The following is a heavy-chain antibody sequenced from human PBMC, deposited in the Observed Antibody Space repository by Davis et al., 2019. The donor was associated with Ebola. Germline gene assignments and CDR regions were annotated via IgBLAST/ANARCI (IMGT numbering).Heavy chain of an antibody. J-gene: IGHJ2*01. CDR3: TRHVSGDFWYFDL. D-gene: IGHD4-17*01. V-gene: IGHV3-66*04. CDR1: GFTFSSYA. Sequence: PGGSLRLSCAASGFTFSSYAMSWVRQAPGKGLEWVSVIYRDGRTYHADSVKGRFTISRDNSKNTVYLQMNSLRAEDTAVYYCTRHVSGDFWYFDLWGRGTLVTVSS. CDR2: IYRDGRT.